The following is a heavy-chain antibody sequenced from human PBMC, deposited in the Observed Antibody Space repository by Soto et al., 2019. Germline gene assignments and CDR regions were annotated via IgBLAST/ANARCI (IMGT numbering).Heavy chain of an antibody. Sequence: EVQLLESGGGLVQPGASLRLSCAASGFTFTTFDMSWARQAPGKGLEWVSVVRGRDGSTSYADSLKGRFTFSKDSSKNTLYLQMNSLRAEDTALYYCAKGAWLDYWGQGTLVTVSS. CDR3: AKGAWLDY. CDR1: GFTFTTFD. J-gene: IGHJ4*02. V-gene: IGHV3-23*01. D-gene: IGHD5-12*01. CDR2: VRGRDGST.